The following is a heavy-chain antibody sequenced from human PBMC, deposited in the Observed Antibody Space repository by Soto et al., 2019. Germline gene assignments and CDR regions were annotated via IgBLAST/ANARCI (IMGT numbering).Heavy chain of an antibody. CDR2: ISGYSGNT. CDR3: ARGGVLLWFGEQLDY. D-gene: IGHD3-10*01. V-gene: IGHV1-18*01. Sequence: ASVKVSCKASGYTFSRYGITWVRQAPGQGLEWMGWISGYSGNTNYAQNLRGRVTMTTETSTSTAYMELRSLRSDDTAVYYCARGGVLLWFGEQLDYWGQGTLVTVSS. J-gene: IGHJ4*02. CDR1: GYTFSRYG.